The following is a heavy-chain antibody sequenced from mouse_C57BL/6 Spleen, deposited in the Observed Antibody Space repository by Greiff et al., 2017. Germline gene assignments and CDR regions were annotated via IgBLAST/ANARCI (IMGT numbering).Heavy chain of an antibody. CDR3: AKSLGGTHAMDY. Sequence: QVQLKQSGPGLVQPSQSLSITCTVSGFSLTSYGVPWVRQSPGKGLEWLGVIWRGGSTDYNAAFMSRLSITKDNSKSQVFFKMNSLQADDTAIYCCAKSLGGTHAMDYWGQGTSVTVSS. CDR2: IWRGGST. CDR1: GFSLTSYG. V-gene: IGHV2-5*01. D-gene: IGHD4-1*01. J-gene: IGHJ4*01.